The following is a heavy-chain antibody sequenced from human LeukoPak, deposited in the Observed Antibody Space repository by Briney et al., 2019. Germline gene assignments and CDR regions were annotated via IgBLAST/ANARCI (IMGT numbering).Heavy chain of an antibody. J-gene: IGHJ4*02. D-gene: IGHD6-13*01. Sequence: SETLSLTCTVSAGSISSYYWSWIRPPPGKGLEWIGYIYDSGSTNYNPSHKSRVTISVDTSKNQFSLKLSSVTAADTAVYYCASSAAGHGLWGQGTLVTVSS. V-gene: IGHV4-59*08. CDR2: IYDSGST. CDR1: AGSISSYY. CDR3: ASSAAGHGL.